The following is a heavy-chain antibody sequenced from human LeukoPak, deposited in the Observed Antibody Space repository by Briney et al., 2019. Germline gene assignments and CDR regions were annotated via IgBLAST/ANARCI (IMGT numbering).Heavy chain of an antibody. D-gene: IGHD6-19*01. CDR1: GYTFTSYY. J-gene: IGHJ4*02. Sequence: ASVKVSCKASGYTFTSYYMHWVRQAPGQGLEWMGWINPNSGGTNYAQKFQGRVTMTRDTSISTAYMELSRLRSDDTAVYYCARERYSSGWYYDYFDYWGQGTLVTVSS. CDR3: ARERYSSGWYYDYFDY. V-gene: IGHV1-2*02. CDR2: INPNSGGT.